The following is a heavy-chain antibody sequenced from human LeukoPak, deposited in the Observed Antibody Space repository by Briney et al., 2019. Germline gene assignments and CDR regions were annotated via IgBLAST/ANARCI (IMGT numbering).Heavy chain of an antibody. D-gene: IGHD2-2*01. J-gene: IGHJ3*02. CDR1: GFTVSTNY. CDR2: IYSSGST. CDR3: ARDRGGYCSSTSCYRPDAFDI. Sequence: GGSLRLSCAASGFTVSTNYMSWFRQAPGKGLEWVSVIYSSGSTYYADSVKGRFTISRDNSKNTLYLQMSSLRAEDTAVYYCARDRGGYCSSTSCYRPDAFDIWGQGTMVTVSS. V-gene: IGHV3-66*03.